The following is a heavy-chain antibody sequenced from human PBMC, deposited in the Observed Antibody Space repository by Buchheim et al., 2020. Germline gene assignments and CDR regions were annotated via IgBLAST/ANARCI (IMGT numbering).Heavy chain of an antibody. V-gene: IGHV3-11*06. J-gene: IGHJ4*02. CDR3: ARDSVERIDYDFWSGEIYY. CDR2: ISSSSSYT. CDR1: GFTFSDYY. D-gene: IGHD3-3*01. Sequence: QVQLVESGGGLVKPGGSLRLSCAASGFTFSDYYMSWIRQAPGKGLEWVSYISSSSSYTNYADSVKGRFTISRDNAKNSLYLQMNSLRAEDTAVYYCARDSVERIDYDFWSGEIYYWGQGTL.